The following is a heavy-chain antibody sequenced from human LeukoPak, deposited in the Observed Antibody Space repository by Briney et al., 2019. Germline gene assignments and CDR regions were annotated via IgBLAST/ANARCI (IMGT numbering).Heavy chain of an antibody. CDR2: FDPEDGET. CDR1: GYTLTELS. J-gene: IGHJ4*02. V-gene: IGHV1-24*01. D-gene: IGHD3-22*01. Sequence: ASVTVSCKVSGYTLTELSMYWVRQAPGKGLEWMGGFDPEDGETIYAQKFQGRVTMTEDTSTDTAYMELSSLRSEDTAVYYCATAPHRFYDSSGYPPLWGQGTLVTVSS. CDR3: ATAPHRFYDSSGYPPL.